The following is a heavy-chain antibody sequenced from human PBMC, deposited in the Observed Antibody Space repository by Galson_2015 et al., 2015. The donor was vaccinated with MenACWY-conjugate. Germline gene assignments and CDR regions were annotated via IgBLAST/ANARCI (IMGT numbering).Heavy chain of an antibody. J-gene: IGHJ4*02. Sequence: SVKVSCKASGYIFTSYGISWVRQAPGQGLEWMGWISSYNGNTNYAQKFQGRITMSTDTSTTTDYMELRSLRFDDTAVYYCARVGAAGTWVEYDYGGQGSLVTVSS. V-gene: IGHV1-18*01. CDR2: ISSYNGNT. D-gene: IGHD6-13*01. CDR3: ARVGAAGTWVEYDY. CDR1: GYIFTSYG.